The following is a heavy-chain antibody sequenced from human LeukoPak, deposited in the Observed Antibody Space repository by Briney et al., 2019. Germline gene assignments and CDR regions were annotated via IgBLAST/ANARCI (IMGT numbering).Heavy chain of an antibody. D-gene: IGHD1-26*01. Sequence: GGSLRLTCAAYGLTFSSYGMHWVRQAPGKGLEWVAVISYDGSNKYYADSVKGRFTISRDNSKNTLYLQMNSLRAEDTAVYYCASGSYYVRDDYWGQGTLVTVSS. J-gene: IGHJ4*02. CDR2: ISYDGSNK. CDR3: ASGSYYVRDDY. CDR1: GLTFSSYG. V-gene: IGHV3-30*03.